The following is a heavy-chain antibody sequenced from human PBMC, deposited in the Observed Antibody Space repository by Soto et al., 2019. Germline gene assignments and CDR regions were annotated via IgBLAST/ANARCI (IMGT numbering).Heavy chain of an antibody. CDR2: VSYSGRS. D-gene: IGHD4-17*01. CDR3: ARRWGHGDYFLFDL. V-gene: IGHV4-39*01. CDR1: GASISSGGFH. J-gene: IGHJ1*01. Sequence: QLLLQESGPGLVKPSETLSLACNVSGASISSGGFHWDWIRQPPGKGLEWIGSVSYSGRSDYNPSLRSRLTISADTSKNQFSLELTSVTAADTAVYYCARRWGHGDYFLFDLWGHGNPVTVSS.